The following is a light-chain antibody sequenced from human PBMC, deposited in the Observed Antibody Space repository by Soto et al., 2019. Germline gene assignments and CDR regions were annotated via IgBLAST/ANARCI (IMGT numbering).Light chain of an antibody. CDR1: QTISSW. J-gene: IGKJ1*01. CDR3: QHYNSYSEA. Sequence: DVQMTQSPSTLSGSVGDIVTITRRASQTISSWLAWCQQKPGKAPKLLIYKASTLKSGVPSRFSGSGSGTEFTLTISSLQPDDFATYYCQHYNSYSEAFGQGTKVDIK. V-gene: IGKV1-5*03. CDR2: KAS.